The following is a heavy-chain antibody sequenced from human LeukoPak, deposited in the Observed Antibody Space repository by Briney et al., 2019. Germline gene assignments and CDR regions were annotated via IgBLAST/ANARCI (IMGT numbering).Heavy chain of an antibody. Sequence: SETLSLTCAVSGGSISSGDDSWSWIRQPPGKGLEWIGYIYYSGSTYYNPSLKSRVTISVDTSKNQFSLKLSSVTAADTAAYYCARVDSPGGNYYYGMDVWGQGTTVTVSS. J-gene: IGHJ6*02. CDR2: IYYSGST. V-gene: IGHV4-30-2*05. CDR3: ARVDSPGGNYYYGMDV. CDR1: GGSISSGDDS. D-gene: IGHD3-9*01.